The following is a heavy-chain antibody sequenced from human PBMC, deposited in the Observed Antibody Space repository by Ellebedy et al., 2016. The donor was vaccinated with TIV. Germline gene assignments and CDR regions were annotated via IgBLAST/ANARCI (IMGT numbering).Heavy chain of an antibody. J-gene: IGHJ6*02. D-gene: IGHD2-15*01. Sequence: MPSETLSLTCVVYGGSFSGYYWSWIRQPPGKGLEWIGEINHSGSTNYNPSLKSRVTISVDRSKKQFSLKLTSVTAADTAVYNCARGRGRRYGMDVWGQGTTVTVSS. CDR1: GGSFSGYY. V-gene: IGHV4-34*01. CDR2: INHSGST. CDR3: ARGRGRRYGMDV.